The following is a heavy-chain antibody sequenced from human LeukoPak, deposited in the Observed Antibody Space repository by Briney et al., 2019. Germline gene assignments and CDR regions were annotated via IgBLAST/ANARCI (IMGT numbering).Heavy chain of an antibody. Sequence: PSETLSLTCTVSGYSISSGYYWGWIRQPPGKGLEWIGSIYHSGSTYYNPSLKSRVTISVDTSKNQFSLKLSSVTAADTAVYYCARARRLAVSSELRYFDWLMDRDDYWGQGTLVTVSS. CDR3: ARARRLAVSSELRYFDWLMDRDDY. CDR2: IYHSGST. J-gene: IGHJ4*02. V-gene: IGHV4-38-2*02. D-gene: IGHD3-9*01. CDR1: GYSISSGYY.